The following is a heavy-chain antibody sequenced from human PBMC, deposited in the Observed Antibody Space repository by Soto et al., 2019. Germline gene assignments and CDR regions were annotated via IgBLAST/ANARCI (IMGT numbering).Heavy chain of an antibody. CDR3: ARDSVLAVNFGEYDY. CDR2: IKQDGSEK. V-gene: IGHV3-7*01. CDR1: GFTFSSYW. J-gene: IGHJ4*02. D-gene: IGHD2-21*01. Sequence: GGSLRLSCAASGFTFSSYWMSWVRQAPGKGLEWVANIKQDGSEKYYVDSVKGRFTISRDNAKNSLYLQMNSLRAEDTAVYYCARDSVLAVNFGEYDYWGQGTLVTASS.